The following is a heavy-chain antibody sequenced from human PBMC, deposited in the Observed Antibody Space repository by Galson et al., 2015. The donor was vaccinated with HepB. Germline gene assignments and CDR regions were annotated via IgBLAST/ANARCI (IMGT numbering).Heavy chain of an antibody. CDR1: GYTFTSYA. J-gene: IGHJ3*02. CDR2: INAGNGNT. V-gene: IGHV1-3*01. D-gene: IGHD3-22*01. CDR3: ARDVDSSGYFFRPAGFAFDI. Sequence: SVKVSCKASGYTFTSYAMHWVRQAPGQRLEWMGWINAGNGNTKYSQKFQGRVTITRDTSASTAYMELGSLRSEDTAVYYCARDVDSSGYFFRPAGFAFDIWGQGTMVTVSS.